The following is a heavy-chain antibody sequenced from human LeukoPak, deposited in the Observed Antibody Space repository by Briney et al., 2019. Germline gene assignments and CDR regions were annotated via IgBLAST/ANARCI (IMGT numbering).Heavy chain of an antibody. V-gene: IGHV5-51*01. CDR3: ARLRWPRGGRSSFDY. CDR1: GYSFTSHW. Sequence: GESLKISCKGSGYSFTSHWIGWVRQMPGKGLEWMGFFNPDDSDTIYSPSFQGQVTISADESITTAYLQWSSLKASDTAMYYCARLRWPRGGRSSFDYWGQGALVTVSS. D-gene: IGHD3-10*01. CDR2: FNPDDSDT. J-gene: IGHJ4*02.